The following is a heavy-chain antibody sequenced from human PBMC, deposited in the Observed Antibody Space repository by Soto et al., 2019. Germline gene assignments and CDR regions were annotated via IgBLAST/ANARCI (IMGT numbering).Heavy chain of an antibody. J-gene: IGHJ6*02. D-gene: IGHD2-15*01. CDR2: ISAYNGNT. CDR1: GYTFPSYG. V-gene: IGHV1-18*01. Sequence: QVQLVQSGAEVKKPGASVKVSCKASGYTFPSYGISWVRQAPGQGLEWMGWISAYNGNTNYAQKLQGRVIMTTDTSTGSAYLELRSLRADGTAVYYCAKDLHPGGYCSGGSSYYYGMDVWGQGTTDTVSS. CDR3: AKDLHPGGYCSGGSSYYYGMDV.